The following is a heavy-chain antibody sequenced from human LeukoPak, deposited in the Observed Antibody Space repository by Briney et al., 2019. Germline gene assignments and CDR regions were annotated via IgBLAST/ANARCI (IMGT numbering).Heavy chain of an antibody. D-gene: IGHD7-27*01. V-gene: IGHV4-30-2*01. J-gene: IGHJ6*02. CDR1: GGSISSGDYS. CDR2: IYYSGST. CDR3: ASGRGVRVATGDSYYYYGMDV. Sequence: SETLSLTCAVSGGSISSGDYSWSWIRQPPGKGLEWIGYIYYSGSTYYNPSLKSRVTISVDRSKNQFSLKLSAVAAADTAVYYCASGRGVRVATGDSYYYYGMDVWGQGTRVTVSS.